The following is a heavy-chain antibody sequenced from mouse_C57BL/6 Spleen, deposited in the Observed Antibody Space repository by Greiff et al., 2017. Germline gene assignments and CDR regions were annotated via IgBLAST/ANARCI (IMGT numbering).Heavy chain of an antibody. Sequence: QVQLKESGPELVKPGASVKISCKASGYTFTDYYINWVKQRPGQGLEWIGWIFPGSGSTYYNEKFKGKATLTVDKSSSTAYMLLSSLTSEDSAVYFCARLYYGSRLWFAYWGQGTLVTVSA. D-gene: IGHD1-1*01. CDR3: ARLYYGSRLWFAY. J-gene: IGHJ3*01. CDR1: GYTFTDYY. CDR2: IFPGSGST. V-gene: IGHV1-75*01.